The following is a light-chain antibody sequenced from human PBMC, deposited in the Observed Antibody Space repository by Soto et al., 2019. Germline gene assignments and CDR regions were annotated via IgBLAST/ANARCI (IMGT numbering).Light chain of an antibody. CDR1: QDIRSD. CDR2: AAS. Sequence: DIQMTQSPSSLSASVGDRVTITCRASQDIRSDLGWFQQKPGKAPKRLIYAASTLESGVPSRFSGSRSGTEFTLTISSLQPEDFATYYCLQNNSYPFTFGPGTKADIK. V-gene: IGKV1-17*01. J-gene: IGKJ3*01. CDR3: LQNNSYPFT.